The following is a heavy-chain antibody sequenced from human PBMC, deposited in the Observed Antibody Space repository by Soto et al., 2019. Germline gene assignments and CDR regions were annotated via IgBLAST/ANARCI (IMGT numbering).Heavy chain of an antibody. Sequence: QLQLQESGSGLVRPSQTLSLTCAVSGDSISRGGYSWTWIRQPPGKALEWIGNIYDSGSTSYNPSLKSRVTISVDTSKNQFSLRLTSVTAADTAVYFCARGSSSYYDYGMAVWGQGTTVTVSS. V-gene: IGHV4-30-2*01. D-gene: IGHD6-6*01. CDR3: ARGSSSYYDYGMAV. CDR1: GDSISRGGYS. CDR2: IYDSGST. J-gene: IGHJ6*02.